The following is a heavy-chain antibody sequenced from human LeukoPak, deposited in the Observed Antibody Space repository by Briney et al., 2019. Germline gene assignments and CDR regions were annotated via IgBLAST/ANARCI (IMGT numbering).Heavy chain of an antibody. V-gene: IGHV3-53*01. J-gene: IGHJ4*02. CDR1: GFTVSGNY. CDR3: AKGTDSSGRPRGGFDY. Sequence: GXXLRLSCAASGFTVSGNYMSWVRQAPGKGLEWVSLIYSGGGTYYTDAVKGRFTIARDNSKNKLYLQMNSLRAEDTAVYYCAKGTDSSGRPRGGFDYWGQGTLATVSS. CDR2: IYSGGGT. D-gene: IGHD3-22*01.